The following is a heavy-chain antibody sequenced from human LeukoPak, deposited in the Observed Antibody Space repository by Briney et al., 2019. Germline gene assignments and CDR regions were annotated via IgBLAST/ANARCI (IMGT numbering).Heavy chain of an antibody. CDR1: GFSFSSHW. Sequence: GGSLRLSCAASGFSFSSHWMSWVRQAPGKGLEWVANINQDGSEIDYVDSVKGRFTISRDNSTNTLYLQMNSLRAEDTAVYYCARAAAAGTNYYYCGMDVWGQGTTVTVSS. J-gene: IGHJ6*02. CDR3: ARAAAAGTNYYYCGMDV. D-gene: IGHD6-13*01. V-gene: IGHV3-7*02. CDR2: INQDGSEI.